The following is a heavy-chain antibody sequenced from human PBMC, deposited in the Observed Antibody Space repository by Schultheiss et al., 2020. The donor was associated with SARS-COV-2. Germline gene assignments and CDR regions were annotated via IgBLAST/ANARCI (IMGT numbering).Heavy chain of an antibody. V-gene: IGHV3-21*01. Sequence: ESLKISCAASGFTFSSYSMNWVRQAPGKGLEWVSSISSSSSYIYYADSVKGRFTISRDNAKNSLYLQMNSLRAEDTAVYYCARVRSGSYWFSYWGQGTLVTVSS. D-gene: IGHD1-26*01. CDR3: ARVRSGSYWFSY. CDR2: ISSSSSYI. J-gene: IGHJ4*02. CDR1: GFTFSSYS.